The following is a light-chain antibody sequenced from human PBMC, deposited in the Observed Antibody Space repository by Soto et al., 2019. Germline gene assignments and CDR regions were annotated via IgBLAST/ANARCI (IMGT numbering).Light chain of an antibody. CDR1: STDVGEYNY. J-gene: IGLJ2*01. CDR3: SSFVGAPVI. CDR2: EVN. Sequence: QSALTQPPSASGSPGQSVTIPCAGTSTDVGEYNYVSWYQQHPGKVPKLIIFEVNKWPSGVPDRFSGSKSGDTASLTVSGLQAEDEADYYCSSFVGAPVIFGGGTKVTVL. V-gene: IGLV2-8*01.